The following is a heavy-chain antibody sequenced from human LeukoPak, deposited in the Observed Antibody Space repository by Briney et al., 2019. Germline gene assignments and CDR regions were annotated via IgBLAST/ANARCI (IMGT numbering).Heavy chain of an antibody. V-gene: IGHV3-30*02. CDR3: AKDQRQFLEWSDALDI. CDR2: IHYDGSNK. D-gene: IGHD3-3*01. Sequence: GGSLRLSCAASGFTFSTYGMHWVRQAPGKGLEWVSFIHYDGSNKYYVDSVKGRFTISRDNSKNMVYLQMNSLRAEDKAVYYCAKDQRQFLEWSDALDIWGQGTMVTVSS. J-gene: IGHJ3*02. CDR1: GFTFSTYG.